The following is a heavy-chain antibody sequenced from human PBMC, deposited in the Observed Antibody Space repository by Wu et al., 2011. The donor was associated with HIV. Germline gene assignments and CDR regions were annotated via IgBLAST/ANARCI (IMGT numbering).Heavy chain of an antibody. CDR1: GGTFSSHG. V-gene: IGHV1-69*05. Sequence: QIQLVQSGAEVRKPGSSVKVSCKASGGTFSSHGISWVRQAPGQGLEWMGGIIGIFGKANYAQKFQGRVTMTRDTSISTAYMELSRLRSDDTAVYYCARDVKLERDYYYGMDVWGQGTTVTVSS. CDR2: IIGIFGKA. CDR3: ARDVKLERDYYYGMDV. D-gene: IGHD1-1*01. J-gene: IGHJ6*02.